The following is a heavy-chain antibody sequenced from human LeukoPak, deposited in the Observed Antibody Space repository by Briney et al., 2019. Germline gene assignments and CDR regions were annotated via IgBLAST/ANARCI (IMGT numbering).Heavy chain of an antibody. CDR2: ISSSGSTI. D-gene: IGHD1-14*01. V-gene: IGHV3-48*03. CDR3: ARAEIATFDY. J-gene: IGHJ4*02. CDR1: GFTFSSYE. Sequence: PGGSLRLSCAASGFTFSSYEMNWVRQAPGKGLEWVSYISSSGSTIYYADSVKGRLTISRDNAKNSLYLQMNSLRAEDTAVYYCARAEIATFDYWGQGTLVTVSS.